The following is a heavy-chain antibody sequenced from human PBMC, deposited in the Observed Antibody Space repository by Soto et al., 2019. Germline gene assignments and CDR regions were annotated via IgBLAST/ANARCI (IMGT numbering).Heavy chain of an antibody. CDR2: INHSGST. Sequence: SETLSLTCAVYGGSFSGYYWSWIRQPPGKGLEWIGEINHSGSTNYNPSLKSRVTISEDTSKNQFSLKLSSVTAADRVLFFCGRVGRTGALPNWFAPGGRGPLVPVS. D-gene: IGHD3-10*01. CDR3: GRVGRTGALPNWFAP. CDR1: GGSFSGYY. J-gene: IGHJ5*02. V-gene: IGHV4-34*01.